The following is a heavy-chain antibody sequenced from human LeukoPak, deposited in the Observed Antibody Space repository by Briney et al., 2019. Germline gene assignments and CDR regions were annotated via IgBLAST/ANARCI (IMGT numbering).Heavy chain of an antibody. D-gene: IGHD3-10*01. CDR1: GGSIRSY. CDR2: IYGSGST. Sequence: SETLSLTCTVSGGSIRSYWSWIRQPAGKGLEWIGRIYGSGSTDYNPSLKSRVTMSIDTSKNQFSLKLSSVTAADTAVYYCARVKGYGSGSFDYWGQGTLVTVSS. J-gene: IGHJ4*02. V-gene: IGHV4-4*07. CDR3: ARVKGYGSGSFDY.